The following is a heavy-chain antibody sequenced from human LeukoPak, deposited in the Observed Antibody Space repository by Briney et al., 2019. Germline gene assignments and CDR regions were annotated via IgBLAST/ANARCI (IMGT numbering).Heavy chain of an antibody. CDR1: GFTVSSNY. Sequence: PGGSLRLSCAASGFTVSSNYMGWVRQAPGKGLEWVSVIYSGGSTYYADSVKGRFTISRDNSKNTLYLQMNSLRAEDTAVYYCARDTTQYYYYMDVWGKGTTVTVSS. D-gene: IGHD1-26*01. V-gene: IGHV3-53*01. CDR2: IYSGGST. J-gene: IGHJ6*03. CDR3: ARDTTQYYYYMDV.